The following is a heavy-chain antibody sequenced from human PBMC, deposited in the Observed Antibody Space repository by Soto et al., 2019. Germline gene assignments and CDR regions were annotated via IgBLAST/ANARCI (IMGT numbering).Heavy chain of an antibody. V-gene: IGHV5-51*01. CDR3: ARLGRRQWLVPHSWFDT. Sequence: GESLKISCKGSGYNFTSYWIGWVRQMPGKGLEWMGIIYPGDSDTRYSPSFQGQVTISADKSISTAYLQWSSLKASDTAMYYCARLGRRQWLVPHSWFDTSGPGTLVTVSS. J-gene: IGHJ5*02. CDR2: IYPGDSDT. D-gene: IGHD6-19*01. CDR1: GYNFTSYW.